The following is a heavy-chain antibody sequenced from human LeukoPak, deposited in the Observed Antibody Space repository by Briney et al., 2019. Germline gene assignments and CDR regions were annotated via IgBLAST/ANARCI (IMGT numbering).Heavy chain of an antibody. CDR1: GFTFSSYG. CDR2: IRYDGSNK. D-gene: IGHD3-22*01. CDR3: ARATPITMIVVVITTPGY. Sequence: GGSLRLSCAASGFTFSSYGMHWVRQAPGKGLEWVAFIRYDGSNKYHADSVKGRFTISRDNSKNTLYLQMNSLRAEDTAVYYCARATPITMIVVVITTPGYWGQGTLVTVSS. J-gene: IGHJ4*02. V-gene: IGHV3-30*02.